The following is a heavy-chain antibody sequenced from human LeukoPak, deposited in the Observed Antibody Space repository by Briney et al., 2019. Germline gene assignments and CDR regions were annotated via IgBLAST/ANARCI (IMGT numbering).Heavy chain of an antibody. CDR2: IYTSGST. CDR3: ARDDCSSTSCFDYYYYMDV. D-gene: IGHD2-2*01. CDR1: GGSMSNIYY. Sequence: SETLSLTCNVSGGSMSNIYYWGWIRQPPGKGLEWIGRIYTSGSTNYNPSLKSRVTMSVDTSKNQFSLKLSSVTAADTAVYYCARDDCSSTSCFDYYYYMDVWGKGTTVTVSS. J-gene: IGHJ6*03. V-gene: IGHV4-4*07.